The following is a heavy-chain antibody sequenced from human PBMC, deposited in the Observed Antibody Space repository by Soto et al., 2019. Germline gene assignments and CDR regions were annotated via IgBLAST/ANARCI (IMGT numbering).Heavy chain of an antibody. Sequence: EMQLLESGGGLVQPGGSLRLSCAASGFTFSSFAMSWVRQAPGKGLDWVSAISGSGGSTYSADSVKGRFTISRDNSKNTLYLQMSSLRAEDTAVYYCAITTSTVSYWFDPWGPGTQVTVSS. D-gene: IGHD4-4*01. CDR3: AITTSTVSYWFDP. CDR1: GFTFSSFA. J-gene: IGHJ5*02. CDR2: ISGSGGST. V-gene: IGHV3-23*01.